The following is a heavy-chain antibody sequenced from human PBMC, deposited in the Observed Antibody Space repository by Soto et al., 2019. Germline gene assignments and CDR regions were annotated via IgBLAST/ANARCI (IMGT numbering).Heavy chain of an antibody. D-gene: IGHD3-22*01. Sequence: SETLSLTCTVSGGSISSGDYYWSWIRQPPGKGLEWIGYIYYSGSTYYNPSLKSRVTISVDTSKNQFSLKLSSVTAADTAVYYCARDNRYYYDSSGYYYYYYGMDVWGQGTTVTVSS. CDR3: ARDNRYYYDSSGYYYYYYGMDV. CDR1: GGSISSGDYY. CDR2: IYYSGST. J-gene: IGHJ6*02. V-gene: IGHV4-30-4*01.